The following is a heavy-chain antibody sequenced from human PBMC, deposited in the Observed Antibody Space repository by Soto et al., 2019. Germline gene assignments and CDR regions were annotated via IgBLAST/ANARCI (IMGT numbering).Heavy chain of an antibody. D-gene: IGHD2-2*01. CDR1: GGSISSGGYY. CDR2: IYYSGST. CDR3: ARDNYQGYCSSTSCHYYYYGMDV. V-gene: IGHV4-31*03. Sequence: QVQPQESGPGLVKPSQTLSLTCTVSGGSISSGGYYWSWIRQHPGKGLEWIGYIYYSGSTYYNPSLKSRVTISVDTSKNQFSLKLSSVTAADTAVYYCARDNYQGYCSSTSCHYYYYGMDVWGQGTTVTVSS. J-gene: IGHJ6*02.